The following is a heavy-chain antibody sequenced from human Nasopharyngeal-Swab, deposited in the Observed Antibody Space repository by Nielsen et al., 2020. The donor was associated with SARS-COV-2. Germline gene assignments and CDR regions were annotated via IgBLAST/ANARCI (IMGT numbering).Heavy chain of an antibody. V-gene: IGHV3-11*04. CDR3: ARDKCMEGPTCDAFDI. J-gene: IGHJ3*02. CDR2: ISRGGGSI. D-gene: IGHD2-8*01. Sequence: GESLKIPCAASGFIFSDYYMTWIRQVPGKGLEWVSFISRGGGSIYYADSVKGRFTISRDNAKNSVYLQMNSLRAEDSAVYYYARDKCMEGPTCDAFDIWGQGTMVTVSS. CDR1: GFIFSDYY.